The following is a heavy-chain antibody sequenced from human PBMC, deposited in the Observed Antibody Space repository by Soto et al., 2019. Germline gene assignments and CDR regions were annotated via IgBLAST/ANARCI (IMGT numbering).Heavy chain of an antibody. CDR1: GFTFSSYG. CDR3: ARKGIVGATGAYYGMDV. V-gene: IGHV3-33*01. D-gene: IGHD1-26*01. J-gene: IGHJ6*02. Sequence: LRLSCAASGFTFSSYGMHWVRQAPGKGLEWVAVIWYDGSNKYYADSVKGRFTISRDNSKNTLYLQMNSLRAEDTAVYYCARKGIVGATGAYYGMDVWGQGTTVTVSS. CDR2: IWYDGSNK.